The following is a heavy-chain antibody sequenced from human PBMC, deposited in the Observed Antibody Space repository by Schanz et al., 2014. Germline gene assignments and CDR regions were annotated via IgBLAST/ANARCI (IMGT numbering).Heavy chain of an antibody. CDR2: ISDYNGKT. CDR3: ARHRFGVFYYGLDV. D-gene: IGHD3-10*01. J-gene: IGHJ6*02. Sequence: QVQLVQSGAEVKKPGSSVKVSCTASGGTFSSYTISWIRQAPGQGLEWMGWISDYNGKTNYAQKFQDRVIMSTDRSSSTAYLELRSLTSDDSAIYYCARHRFGVFYYGLDVWGQGTT. V-gene: IGHV1-18*01. CDR1: GGTFSSYT.